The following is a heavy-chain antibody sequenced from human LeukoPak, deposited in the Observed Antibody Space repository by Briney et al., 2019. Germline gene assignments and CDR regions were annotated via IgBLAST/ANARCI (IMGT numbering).Heavy chain of an antibody. J-gene: IGHJ6*03. CDR3: ARVRDPYYYYMDV. D-gene: IGHD5-24*01. V-gene: IGHV4-59*12. CDR2: IYYTGIT. CDR1: GGSISTYY. Sequence: SSETLSLTCTVSGGSISTYYWSWIRQPPGKGLEYNGYIYYTGITNYNPSLKSRVTMSVDTSKNQFSLKLSSVTAAGTAMFYCARVRDPYYYYMDVWGKGTTVTVSS.